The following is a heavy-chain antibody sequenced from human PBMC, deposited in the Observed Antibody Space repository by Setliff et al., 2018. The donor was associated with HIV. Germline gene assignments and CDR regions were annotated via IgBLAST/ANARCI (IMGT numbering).Heavy chain of an antibody. CDR1: GFSFRTYW. J-gene: IGHJ3*02. CDR2: MKYDGTEI. D-gene: IGHD6-19*01. Sequence: PGGSLRLSCAASGFSFRTYWMSWVRQAPGKGLEWVANMKYDGTEIYYVDAVKGRFTISRDNAKNSLYLQMNSLRAEDTAVYYCARDCVAVAGTGPDAFDIWGRGTMVTVSS. CDR3: ARDCVAVAGTGPDAFDI. V-gene: IGHV3-7*01.